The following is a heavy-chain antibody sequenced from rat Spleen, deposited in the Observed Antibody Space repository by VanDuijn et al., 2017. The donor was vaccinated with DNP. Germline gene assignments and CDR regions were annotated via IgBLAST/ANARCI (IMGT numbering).Heavy chain of an antibody. J-gene: IGHJ3*01. V-gene: IGHV4-2*01. CDR2: INKDSSTI. CDR1: GFIFFDYW. CDR3: ARSDSYGFPY. Sequence: EVKLVESGGGLVQPGRSLKLSCAASGFIFFDYWMGWVRQAPGKGLEWIGQINKDSSTIKYTPSLKDKFTISRDNAQNTQYLQMDSLRSEDTATYYCARSDSYGFPYWGQGTLVTVSS. D-gene: IGHD1-2*01.